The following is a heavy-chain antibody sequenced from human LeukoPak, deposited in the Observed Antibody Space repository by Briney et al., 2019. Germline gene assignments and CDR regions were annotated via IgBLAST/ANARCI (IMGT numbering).Heavy chain of an antibody. V-gene: IGHV3-30*18. D-gene: IGHD3-10*01. CDR1: GFTFSSYG. Sequence: PGGSLRLSSAASGFTFSSYGMHWVRQAPGKGLEWVAVISYDGSNKYYADSVKGRFTISRDNSKNTLYLQMNSLRAEDTAVYYCAKDRVRFDYYYGMDVWGQGTTVTVSS. CDR2: ISYDGSNK. J-gene: IGHJ6*02. CDR3: AKDRVRFDYYYGMDV.